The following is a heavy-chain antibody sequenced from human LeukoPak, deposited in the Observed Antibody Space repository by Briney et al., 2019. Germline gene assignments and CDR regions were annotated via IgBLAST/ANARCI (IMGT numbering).Heavy chain of an antibody. V-gene: IGHV4-61*02. CDR1: GGSISSGSYH. CDR3: ARDPVVVPAAKNYYYYYMDV. D-gene: IGHD2-2*01. CDR2: IYTSGST. J-gene: IGHJ6*03. Sequence: SETLSLTCTVSGGSISSGSYHWSWIRQPAGKGLEWIGRIYTSGSTNYNPSLKSRVTISVDTSKNQFSLKLSSVTAADTAVYYCARDPVVVPAAKNYYYYYMDVWGKGTTVTVSS.